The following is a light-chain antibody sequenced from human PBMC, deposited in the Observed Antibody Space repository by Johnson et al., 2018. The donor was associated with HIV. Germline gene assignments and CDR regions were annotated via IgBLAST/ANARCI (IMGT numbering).Light chain of an antibody. CDR1: SSNIGNNY. CDR3: GTWDSSLSVYV. J-gene: IGLJ1*01. Sequence: SVLTQPPSVSAAPGQKVTISCSGSSSNIGNNYVSWYQQLPGTAPKLLIYDNNKRPSGIPDRFSGSKSGTSATLGITGLQTGDEADYYCGTWDSSLSVYVFGTGTKVTAL. CDR2: DNN. V-gene: IGLV1-51*01.